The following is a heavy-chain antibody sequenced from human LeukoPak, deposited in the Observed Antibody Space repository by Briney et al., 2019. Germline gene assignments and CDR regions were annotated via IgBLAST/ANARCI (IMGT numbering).Heavy chain of an antibody. J-gene: IGHJ4*02. CDR3: ARGPLYNYDILTGYDY. D-gene: IGHD3-9*01. CDR2: FSGSGDTT. V-gene: IGHV3-23*01. Sequence: GGSLGLSCAASGFTFSSYAMSWVRQAPGKGLEWVSGFSGSGDTTDYADSVKGRFTISRDNSRNTLYLQMDSLRAEDTAVYYCARGPLYNYDILTGYDYWGQGTLVTVSS. CDR1: GFTFSSYA.